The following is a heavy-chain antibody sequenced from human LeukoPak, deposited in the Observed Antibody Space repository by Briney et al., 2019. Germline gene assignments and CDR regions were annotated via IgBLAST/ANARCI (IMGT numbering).Heavy chain of an antibody. J-gene: IGHJ4*02. CDR1: GYSISSTFY. Sequence: SETLSLTCIVSGYSISSTFYGAWIRQPPGKGLEWIATISHSATTYYTPSLKSRLTMSVDTSKNQFSLKLSSVTVADTAVYYCARVNTPVATFDYWGQGTLVTVSS. D-gene: IGHD2-15*01. CDR3: ARVNTPVATFDY. CDR2: ISHSATT. V-gene: IGHV4-38-2*02.